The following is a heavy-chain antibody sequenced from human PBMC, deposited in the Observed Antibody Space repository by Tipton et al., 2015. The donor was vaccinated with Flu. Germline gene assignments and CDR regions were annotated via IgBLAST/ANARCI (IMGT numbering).Heavy chain of an antibody. CDR2: ICPGNT. V-gene: IGHV4-38-2*02. Sequence: TLSLTCSVSGGSIGSPYCWGWVRQPPGRGLEWIGNICPGNTYYNPSLRSRVTILVDRSKNQFSLKLSSVTAADTAIYYCARDAWKYGDESFDYWGRGTLVTVSS. CDR3: ARDAWKYGDESFDY. CDR1: GGSIGSPYC. J-gene: IGHJ4*02. D-gene: IGHD4-17*01.